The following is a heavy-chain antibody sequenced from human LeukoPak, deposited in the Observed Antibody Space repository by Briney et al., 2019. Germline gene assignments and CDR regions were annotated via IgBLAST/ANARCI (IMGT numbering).Heavy chain of an antibody. D-gene: IGHD1-7*01. Sequence: GGSLRLSCGASGFTFSSYGMHWVRQAPGKGLEWVAVIWYDGSNKYYADSVKGRFTISRDNSKNTLYLQMNSLRAEDTAVYYCARDRLARWNYVTYYFDYWGQGILVTVSS. CDR1: GFTFSSYG. CDR3: ARDRLARWNYVTYYFDY. CDR2: IWYDGSNK. J-gene: IGHJ4*02. V-gene: IGHV3-33*01.